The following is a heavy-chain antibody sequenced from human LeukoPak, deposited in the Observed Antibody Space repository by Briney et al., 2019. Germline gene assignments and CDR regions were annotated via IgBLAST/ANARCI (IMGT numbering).Heavy chain of an antibody. D-gene: IGHD6-13*01. V-gene: IGHV1-69*05. CDR3: ARDARTGYSSSWYYFDY. CDR1: GGTFSSYA. Sequence: GASVKVSCKASGGTFSSYAISWVRQAPGQGLEWMGGIIPIFGTANYAQKLQGRVTMTTDTSTSTAYMELRSLRSDDTAVYYCARDARTGYSSSWYYFDYWGQGTLVTVSS. CDR2: IIPIFGTA. J-gene: IGHJ4*02.